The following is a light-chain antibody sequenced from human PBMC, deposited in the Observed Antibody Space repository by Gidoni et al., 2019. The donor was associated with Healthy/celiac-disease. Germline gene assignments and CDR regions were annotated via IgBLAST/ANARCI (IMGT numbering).Light chain of an antibody. Sequence: QSALTQPASESGSPGPSITISCTGTSSDVGSYNLVSWYQQHPGKAPKLMIYEGSKRPSGVSNRFSGSKSGNTASLTISGLQAEDEADYYCCSYAGSSTLVFGGGTKLTVL. J-gene: IGLJ2*01. CDR3: CSYAGSSTLV. CDR1: SSDVGSYNL. CDR2: EGS. V-gene: IGLV2-23*01.